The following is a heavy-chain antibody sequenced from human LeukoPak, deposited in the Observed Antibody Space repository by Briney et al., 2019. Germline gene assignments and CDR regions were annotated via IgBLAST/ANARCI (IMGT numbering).Heavy chain of an antibody. J-gene: IGHJ5*02. D-gene: IGHD3-10*01. CDR3: ARGAKFRSYGSGTYYSSLPFDP. CDR2: INTGNGNT. V-gene: IGHV1-3*03. CDR1: GYTLTTYT. Sequence: ASVKVSCKAWGYTLTTYTMHWVRQDPGQRLEWMGGINTGNGNTKYSQEFQGRVTITRDTSASTAYMELSSLRSEDLAVYYCARGAKFRSYGSGTYYSSLPFDPWGQGTLVTVSS.